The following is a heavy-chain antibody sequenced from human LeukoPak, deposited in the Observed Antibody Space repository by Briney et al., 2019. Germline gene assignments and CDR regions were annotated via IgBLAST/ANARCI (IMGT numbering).Heavy chain of an antibody. CDR2: INPTGGST. J-gene: IGHJ5*02. D-gene: IGHD1-26*01. Sequence: AAVKVSCKASGYTFTSYYMHWVRQAPGQGLEWMGLINPTGGSTGYAQKFQGRVTMTRDMSTSTDYMELSSLRSEDTAIYYCARDNSVGDNAWWFDPWGQGTLVTVSS. CDR3: ARDNSVGDNAWWFDP. V-gene: IGHV1-46*01. CDR1: GYTFTSYY.